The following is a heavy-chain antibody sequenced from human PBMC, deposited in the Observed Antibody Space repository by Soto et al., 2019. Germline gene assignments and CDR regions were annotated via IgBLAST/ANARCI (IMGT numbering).Heavy chain of an antibody. J-gene: IGHJ4*02. CDR3: ARDQGATTAFDY. Sequence: ASVKVSCKASGGTFSSYGISWVRQAPGQGLEWMGWISAYNGNTNYAQKLQGRVTMTTDTSTTTAYMELRSLRSDDTAVYYCARDQGATTAFDYWGQGTLVTVSS. CDR2: ISAYNGNT. CDR1: GGTFSSYG. V-gene: IGHV1-18*04. D-gene: IGHD1-26*01.